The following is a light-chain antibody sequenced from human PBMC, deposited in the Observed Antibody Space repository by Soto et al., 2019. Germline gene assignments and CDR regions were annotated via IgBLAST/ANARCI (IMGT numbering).Light chain of an antibody. CDR3: SSYTSSSPLL. J-gene: IGLJ2*01. V-gene: IGLV2-14*01. CDR1: SNDIGGYNY. CDR2: DVS. Sequence: QSALTQPASVSGSPGQSITFSCTGTSNDIGGYNYVSWYQQHPGKAPKLMIFDVSNRPSGVSYRFSGSKSVNTASLTISGLTAEDEADYYCSSYTSSSPLLFGGGTKLTVL.